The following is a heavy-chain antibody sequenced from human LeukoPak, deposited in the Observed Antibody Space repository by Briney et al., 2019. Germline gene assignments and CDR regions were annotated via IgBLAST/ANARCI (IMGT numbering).Heavy chain of an antibody. J-gene: IGHJ5*02. D-gene: IGHD6-19*01. CDR1: GGTFSSYA. CDR2: IIPIFGTA. V-gene: IGHV1-69*05. CDR3: ARGDSSGWYMRWFDP. Sequence: SSVKVSCKASGGTFSSYAISWVRQAPGQGLEWLGRIIPIFGTANYAQKFQGRVTITTDESTSTAYMELSSLRSEDTAVYYCARGDSSGWYMRWFDPWRQGTLVTVSS.